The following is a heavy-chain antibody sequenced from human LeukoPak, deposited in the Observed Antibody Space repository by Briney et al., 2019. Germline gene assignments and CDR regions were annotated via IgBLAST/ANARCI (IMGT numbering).Heavy chain of an antibody. CDR3: ARSRGYSYGPNFDFDY. CDR2: IYYSGST. Sequence: PSETLSLTCTVSGGSISNYYWSWIRQPPGKGLEWIGYIYYSGSTNYNPSLKSRVTISVDTSKNQFSLKLSSVTAADTAVYYCARSRGYSYGPNFDFDYWGQGTLVTVSS. D-gene: IGHD5-18*01. J-gene: IGHJ4*02. V-gene: IGHV4-59*01. CDR1: GGSISNYY.